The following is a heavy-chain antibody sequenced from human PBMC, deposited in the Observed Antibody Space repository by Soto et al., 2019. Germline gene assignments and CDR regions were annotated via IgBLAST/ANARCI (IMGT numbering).Heavy chain of an antibody. V-gene: IGHV3-30*18. CDR1: GFTFSSYG. Sequence: TGGSLRLSCAASGFTFSSYGMHWVRQAPGKGLEWVAVISYDGSNKYYADSVKGRFTISRDNSKNTLYLQMNSLRAEDTAVYYCAKDPVNFGVVTFSWFDPWGQGTLVTVSS. D-gene: IGHD3-3*01. CDR2: ISYDGSNK. CDR3: AKDPVNFGVVTFSWFDP. J-gene: IGHJ5*02.